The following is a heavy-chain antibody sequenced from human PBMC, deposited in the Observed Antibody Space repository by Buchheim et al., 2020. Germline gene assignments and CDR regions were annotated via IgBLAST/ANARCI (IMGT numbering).Heavy chain of an antibody. D-gene: IGHD1-26*01. CDR1: GFTFSSYE. CDR2: LSSIGSTI. CDR3: ARTGRSYYYYYGMDV. Sequence: EVQLVESGGGLVQPVGSLRLSCAASGFTFSSYEMNWVRQAPGKGLEWVSYLSSIGSTIYYADSVKGRFTISRDNAKNSLYLQMNSLRAEDTAVYYCARTGRSYYYYYGMDVWGQGTT. V-gene: IGHV3-48*03. J-gene: IGHJ6*02.